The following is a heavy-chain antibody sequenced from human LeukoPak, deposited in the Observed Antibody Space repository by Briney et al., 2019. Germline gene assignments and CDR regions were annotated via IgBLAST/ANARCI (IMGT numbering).Heavy chain of an antibody. V-gene: IGHV4-30-4*08. D-gene: IGHD5-12*01. CDR3: ARDRGGWLRPYCDS. CDR2: IFSTGST. Sequence: SETLSLTCTVSGGSINSGDHYWSWLRQSPGRGPEWIGNIFSTGSTYYNPYLQSRLTISQYKYTNHLFLNLVSVTAAAPPVYYCARDRGGWLRPYCDSWGLGTLVTVSS. J-gene: IGHJ4*02. CDR1: GGSINSGDHY.